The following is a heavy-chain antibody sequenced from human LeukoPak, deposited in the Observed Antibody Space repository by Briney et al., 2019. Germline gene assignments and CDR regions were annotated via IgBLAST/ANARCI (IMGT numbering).Heavy chain of an antibody. D-gene: IGHD5-24*01. V-gene: IGHV4-30-4*08. CDR1: GGSISTADYY. CDR2: IYYRGTT. J-gene: IGHJ2*01. CDR3: ARLQLRYWYFDP. Sequence: TLSLTCPVSGGSISTADYYWSGIRQSKGKGLEWIWYIYYRGTTYYTPSLRSRVTISVDTSKNQFSLKLSSVTAADTAVYSCARLQLRYWYFDPWGRGTLVTVSS.